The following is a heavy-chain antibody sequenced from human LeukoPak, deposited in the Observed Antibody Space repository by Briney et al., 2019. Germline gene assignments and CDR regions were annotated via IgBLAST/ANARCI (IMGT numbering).Heavy chain of an antibody. CDR1: GYTFINSG. J-gene: IGHJ4*02. D-gene: IGHD3-10*01. CDR3: AREFNVLLWFGELGN. V-gene: IGHV1-18*01. Sequence: ASVKVSCKASGYTFINSGITWVRQAPGQGLEWMGWISAYNGNTNYAQKFQGRVTMTTDTSTSTVYMELSSLRSEDTAVYYCAREFNVLLWFGELGNWGQGTLVTVSS. CDR2: ISAYNGNT.